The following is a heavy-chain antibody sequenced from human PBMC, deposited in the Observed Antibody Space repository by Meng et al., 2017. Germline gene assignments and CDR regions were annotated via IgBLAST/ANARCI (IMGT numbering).Heavy chain of an antibody. CDR1: GGTFSSYA. Sequence: VQLVESGAEVKKPGSSVKVSCKASGGTFSSYAISWVRQAPGQGLEWMGGIIPIFGTANYAQKFQGRVTITADKSTSTAYMELSSLRSEDTAVYYCAVTYYYDSSGYYYNFDYWGQGTLVTVSS. V-gene: IGHV1-69*06. D-gene: IGHD3-22*01. CDR2: IIPIFGTA. CDR3: AVTYYYDSSGYYYNFDY. J-gene: IGHJ4*02.